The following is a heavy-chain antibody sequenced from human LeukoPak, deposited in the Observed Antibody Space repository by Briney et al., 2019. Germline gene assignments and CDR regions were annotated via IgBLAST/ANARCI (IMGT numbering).Heavy chain of an antibody. V-gene: IGHV1-2*02. D-gene: IGHD6-13*01. Sequence: ASVKVSCKASGNTVTDYYIHWVRQAPGQGLEWMGWINPNSGGTNYAQKFQGRVTMTRDTSISTAYMELSRLRSDDTAVYYCARDMYSSSWYARYYYYYMDVWGKGTTVTVSS. CDR3: ARDMYSSSWYARYYYYYMDV. J-gene: IGHJ6*03. CDR2: INPNSGGT. CDR1: GNTVTDYY.